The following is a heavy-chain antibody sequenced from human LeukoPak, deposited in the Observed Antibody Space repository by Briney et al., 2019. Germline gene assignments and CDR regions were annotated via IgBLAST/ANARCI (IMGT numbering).Heavy chain of an antibody. J-gene: IGHJ4*02. CDR3: AKDRAGTPWAD. Sequence: GGSLRLSCAASGFTFSTYTMTWVRQAPGKGLECVSTIDGRGADTYYADSVKGRLTISRDNSRNTVYLQMNSLRADDTAVYYCAKDRAGTPWADWGQGTLVTVSS. D-gene: IGHD1-1*01. CDR2: IDGRGADT. CDR1: GFTFSTYT. V-gene: IGHV3-23*01.